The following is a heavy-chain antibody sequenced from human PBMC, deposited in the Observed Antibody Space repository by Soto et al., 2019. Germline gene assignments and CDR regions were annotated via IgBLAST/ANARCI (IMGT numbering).Heavy chain of an antibody. CDR1: GDSIISSSYY. J-gene: IGHJ4*02. D-gene: IGHD1-1*01. CDR3: ARKELHTMSDY. Sequence: SETLSLTCTVSGDSIISSSYYWAWIRQPPGQGLEWIGTISYSGSTYYNPSLKSRVTISVDTSKNQLSLTLSSVTATDTAVYYCARKELHTMSDYWGQGSLVTVSS. V-gene: IGHV4-39*01. CDR2: ISYSGST.